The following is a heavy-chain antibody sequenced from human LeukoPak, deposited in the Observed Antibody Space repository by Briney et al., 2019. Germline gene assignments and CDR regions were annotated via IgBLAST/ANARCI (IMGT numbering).Heavy chain of an antibody. CDR2: IYYSGST. J-gene: IGHJ4*02. CDR1: GGSISSYY. V-gene: IGHV4-59*01. CDR3: ARSRIQLWLDY. D-gene: IGHD5-18*01. Sequence: SETLSLTCTVSGGSISSYYWSWIRQPPGKGLEWIGYIYYSGSTNYNPSLKSRITISVVTSKNQFSLKLSSVTAADTAVYYCARSRIQLWLDYWGRGTLVTVSS.